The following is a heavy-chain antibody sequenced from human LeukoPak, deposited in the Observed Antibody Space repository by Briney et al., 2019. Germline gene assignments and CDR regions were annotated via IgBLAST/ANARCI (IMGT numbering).Heavy chain of an antibody. Sequence: SETLSLTCTVSGGSISSSSYYWGWIRQPPGKALEWIGSIYYSGSTYYNPSLKSRVTISVDTSKNQFSLKLSSVTAADTAVYYCARKDSVPSGSYFPAPATFDYWGQGTLVTVSS. D-gene: IGHD1-26*01. CDR1: GGSISSSSYY. V-gene: IGHV4-39*01. CDR3: ARKDSVPSGSYFPAPATFDY. CDR2: IYYSGST. J-gene: IGHJ4*02.